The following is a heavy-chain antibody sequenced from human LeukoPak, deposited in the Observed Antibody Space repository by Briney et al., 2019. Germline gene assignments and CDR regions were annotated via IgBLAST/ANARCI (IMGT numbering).Heavy chain of an antibody. J-gene: IGHJ4*01. CDR3: ARDGTAAGLYFDL. V-gene: IGHV3-7*01. D-gene: IGHD6-13*01. Sequence: GRSLRLSCAVSGSTFTDYWSKWVRQGPAKGLEWVAGRRQEAGEKSYTDSVKGILTVSRDNTKNSLYLQIHSLRAEDTAVYYCARDGTAAGLYFDLWGQGTLVTVSS. CDR2: RRQEAGEK. CDR1: GSTFTDYW.